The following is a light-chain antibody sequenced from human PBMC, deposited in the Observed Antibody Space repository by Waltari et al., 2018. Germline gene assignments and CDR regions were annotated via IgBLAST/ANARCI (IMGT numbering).Light chain of an antibody. CDR2: GNS. Sequence: QSALTQPPSVSGAPGQRVTISCTGSRSNIGADYAVHWYQQRPRTAPKLLIHGNSNRPSGVPDRFSGSKSGTSASLAITGLQAEDEADYYCQSYDNRLSAWVFGGGTKLTVL. CDR3: QSYDNRLSAWV. CDR1: RSNIGADYA. J-gene: IGLJ3*02. V-gene: IGLV1-40*01.